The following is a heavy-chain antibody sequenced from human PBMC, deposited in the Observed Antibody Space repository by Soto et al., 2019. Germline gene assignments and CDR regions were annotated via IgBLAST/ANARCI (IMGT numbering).Heavy chain of an antibody. Sequence: GGSLRLSCAAPGFTFSSYSMNWVRQAPGKGLEWVSSISSSSSYIYYADSVKGRFTISRDNAKNSLYLQMNSLRAEDTAVYYCARDTGFRFLVGIWFDPWGQGTLVTVSS. CDR2: ISSSSSYI. V-gene: IGHV3-21*01. D-gene: IGHD3-3*01. J-gene: IGHJ5*02. CDR3: ARDTGFRFLVGIWFDP. CDR1: GFTFSSYS.